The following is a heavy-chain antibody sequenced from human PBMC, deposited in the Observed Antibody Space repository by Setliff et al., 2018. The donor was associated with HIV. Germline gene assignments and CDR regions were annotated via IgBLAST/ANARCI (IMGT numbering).Heavy chain of an antibody. V-gene: IGHV1-18*01. J-gene: IGHJ1*01. CDR2: ISGSNGNT. D-gene: IGHD3-10*01. CDR1: GYIFSTFG. Sequence: ASVKVSCKASGYIFSTFGITWVRQAPGQGPEWMGWISGSNGNTNYAQKFQGRVTITADKSTSTAYMELRSLRSEDTAVYYCARDQVSMVRAVRLVAWGQGSLVTVSS. CDR3: ARDQVSMVRAVRLVA.